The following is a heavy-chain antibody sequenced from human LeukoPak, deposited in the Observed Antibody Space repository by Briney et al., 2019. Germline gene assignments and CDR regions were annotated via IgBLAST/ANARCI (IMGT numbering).Heavy chain of an antibody. J-gene: IGHJ3*02. CDR2: ISGSGGST. CDR3: AKDRFALLDAFDI. Sequence: GGSLRLSCAASGFTFSSYSMNWVRQAPGKGLEWVSAISGSGGSTYYADSVKGRFTISRDNSKNTLYLQMNSLRAEDTAVYYCAKDRFALLDAFDIWGQGTMVTVSS. CDR1: GFTFSSYS. V-gene: IGHV3-23*01. D-gene: IGHD3-10*01.